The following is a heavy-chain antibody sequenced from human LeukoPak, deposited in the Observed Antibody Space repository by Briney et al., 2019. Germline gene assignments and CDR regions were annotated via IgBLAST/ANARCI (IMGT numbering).Heavy chain of an antibody. Sequence: PGGSLRLSCPASGFTFSDLYTSWIRQAPGQGLEWLSYISSSSTYTNYADSVKGRFSISRDNAKNSVYLQMNSLRAEDTAVYYCAKGYSYVDFWGQGTLVTVSS. D-gene: IGHD5-18*01. CDR1: GFTFSDLY. V-gene: IGHV3-11*03. CDR3: AKGYSYVDF. CDR2: ISSSSTYT. J-gene: IGHJ4*02.